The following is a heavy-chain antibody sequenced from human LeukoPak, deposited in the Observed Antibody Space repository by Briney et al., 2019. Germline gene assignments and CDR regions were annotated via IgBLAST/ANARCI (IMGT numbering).Heavy chain of an antibody. V-gene: IGHV3-7*01. J-gene: IGHJ4*02. CDR1: GLTVTTYY. Sequence: PGGSLRLSCAASGLTVTTYYMTWVRQAPGKGLEWVANINQDGSTAYYVDSVKGRFTFSRDNTKNTVYLQMNSLRAEDTAVYYCGRENWSIDYWGQGTLVTVSS. D-gene: IGHD1-1*01. CDR3: GRENWSIDY. CDR2: INQDGSTA.